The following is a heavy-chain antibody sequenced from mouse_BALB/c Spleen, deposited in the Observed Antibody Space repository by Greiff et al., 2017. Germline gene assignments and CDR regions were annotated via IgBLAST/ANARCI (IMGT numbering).Heavy chain of an antibody. CDR2: IWRGGST. J-gene: IGHJ3*01. D-gene: IGHD2-4*01. CDR1: GFSLTSYG. Sequence: QVQLQQSGPSLVQPSQSLSITCTVSGFSLTSYGVHWVRQSPGKGLEWLGVIWRGGSTDYNAAFMSRLSITKDNSKSQVFFKMNSLQADDTAIYYCAKKGDYYDYDGSWFAYWGQGTLVTVSA. CDR3: AKKGDYYDYDGSWFAY. V-gene: IGHV2-5-1*01.